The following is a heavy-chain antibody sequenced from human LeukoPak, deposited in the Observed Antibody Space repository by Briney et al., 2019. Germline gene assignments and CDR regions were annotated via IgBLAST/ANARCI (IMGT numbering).Heavy chain of an antibody. CDR3: ARGHEALGY. CDR1: GFTFSSCA. CDR2: IYSGGNT. V-gene: IGHV3-23*03. J-gene: IGHJ4*02. D-gene: IGHD3-10*01. Sequence: GGSLRLSCAASGFTFSSCAMSWVRQAPGKGLQWVSVIYSGGNTFYADSVKGRFTASSNTSKNTQYLEMNSLRAEETAIYYCARGHEALGYWGQGTLVTVSS.